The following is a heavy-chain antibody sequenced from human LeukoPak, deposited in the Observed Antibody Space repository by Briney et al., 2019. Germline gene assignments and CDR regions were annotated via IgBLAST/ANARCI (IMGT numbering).Heavy chain of an antibody. Sequence: SQTLSLTCTVSGGSISSGSYYWSWIRQPAGKGLEWIGRIYTSGSTNYNPSLKSRVTIPVDTSKNQFSLKLSSVTAADTAVYYCARDLDYYGSGSGIDYWGQGTLVTVSS. J-gene: IGHJ4*02. CDR3: ARDLDYYGSGSGIDY. V-gene: IGHV4-61*02. CDR1: GGSISSGSYY. D-gene: IGHD3-10*01. CDR2: IYTSGST.